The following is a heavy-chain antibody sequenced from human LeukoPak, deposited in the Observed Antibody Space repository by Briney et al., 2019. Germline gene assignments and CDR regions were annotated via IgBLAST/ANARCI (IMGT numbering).Heavy chain of an antibody. D-gene: IGHD3-10*01. Sequence: AESPQISCKGSDYSFTNYWIGWVLQMPGKGLEWMGVIYPDDSDTRYSPSFRGHVTISADKSISTAYLQWSSLKASDTAMYYCARHVHGGYYDGMDVWGQGTPVTVSS. CDR3: ARHVHGGYYDGMDV. J-gene: IGHJ6*02. CDR1: DYSFTNYW. CDR2: IYPDDSDT. V-gene: IGHV5-51*01.